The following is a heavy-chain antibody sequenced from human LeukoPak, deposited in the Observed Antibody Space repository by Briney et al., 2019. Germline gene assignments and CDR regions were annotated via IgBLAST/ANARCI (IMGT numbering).Heavy chain of an antibody. CDR1: VGSFSGYY. J-gene: IGHJ6*03. CDR2: INHSGST. V-gene: IGHV4-34*01. CDR3: ARDRGSSWYAYYYYMDV. Sequence: SETLSLTCAGYVGSFSGYYWGWIRQPPGKGLEWIGEINHSGSTSYNPSLKSRVTRAVDTSKNQFCLKLRSVTAPGTAVYYCARDRGSSWYAYYYYMDVWGKGTTVTVSS. D-gene: IGHD6-13*01.